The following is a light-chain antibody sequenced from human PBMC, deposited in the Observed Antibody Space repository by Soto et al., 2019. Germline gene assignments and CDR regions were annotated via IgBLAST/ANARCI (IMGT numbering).Light chain of an antibody. CDR3: QQYNNWPRT. J-gene: IGKJ1*01. CDR1: QSVSSN. V-gene: IGKV3-15*01. Sequence: EIVMTQSPATLSVSTGERATLSCRASQSVSSNLAWYQQKPGQAPRLLIYGASTRATGIPARFSGSGSGTEFTLTISSLQSEDFAVYYCQQYNNWPRTVGQGTKVEIK. CDR2: GAS.